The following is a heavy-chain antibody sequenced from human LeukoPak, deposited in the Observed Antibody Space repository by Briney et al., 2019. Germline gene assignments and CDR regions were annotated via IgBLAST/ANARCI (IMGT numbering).Heavy chain of an antibody. Sequence: ESGPTLVNPTQTLTLTCTFSGFSLNTRGVGVGWIRQPPGRALEWLALIYWDDDRRYSPSLKSRLTITKDTSGNQVVLTMTNMDPVDTATYFCAHRKNYYDSSVFDNWGQGTLVTVSS. J-gene: IGHJ4*02. D-gene: IGHD3-22*01. V-gene: IGHV2-5*02. CDR3: AHRKNYYDSSVFDN. CDR2: IYWDDDR. CDR1: GFSLNTRGVG.